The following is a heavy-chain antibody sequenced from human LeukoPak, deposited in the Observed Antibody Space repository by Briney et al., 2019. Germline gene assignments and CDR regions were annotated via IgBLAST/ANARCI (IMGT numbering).Heavy chain of an antibody. D-gene: IGHD2/OR15-2a*01. Sequence: GGSLRLSCAASGFTYSSYGMHWLRQAPGKGLEWVAFIRYDGSNKNYADSVKGRFTIYRDNSKNTLYLQMNSLRAEDTAVYYCAKEAYRVLDYWGQGTLVTVSS. CDR3: AKEAYRVLDY. CDR2: IRYDGSNK. CDR1: GFTYSSYG. J-gene: IGHJ4*02. V-gene: IGHV3-30*02.